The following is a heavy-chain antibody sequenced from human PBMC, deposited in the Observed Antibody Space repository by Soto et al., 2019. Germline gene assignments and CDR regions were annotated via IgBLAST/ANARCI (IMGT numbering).Heavy chain of an antibody. CDR3: ARVKSIVATIEYYFDY. CDR2: IWYDGSNK. V-gene: IGHV3-33*01. CDR1: GFTFSSYG. D-gene: IGHD5-12*01. Sequence: QVQLVESGGGVVQPGRSLRLSCAASGFTFSSYGMQWVRQAPGKGLEWVAVIWYDGSNKYYADSVKGRFTISRDNSKNTLYLQMNSLRAEDTAVYYCARVKSIVATIEYYFDYWGQGTLVTVSS. J-gene: IGHJ4*02.